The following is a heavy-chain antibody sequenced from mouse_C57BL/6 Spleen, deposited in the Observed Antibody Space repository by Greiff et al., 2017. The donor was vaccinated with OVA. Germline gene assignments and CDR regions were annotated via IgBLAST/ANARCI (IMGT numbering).Heavy chain of an antibody. J-gene: IGHJ2*01. D-gene: IGHD6-1*01. CDR1: GFTFSDYY. Sequence: EVKVVESEGGLVQPGSSMKLSCTASGFTFSDYYMAWVRQVPEKGLEWVANINYDGSSTYYLESLKSRFIISRDNAKNILYLQMSSLTSEDTATYYCARGGSAGFDYWGQGTTLTVSS. V-gene: IGHV5-16*01. CDR2: INYDGSST. CDR3: ARGGSAGFDY.